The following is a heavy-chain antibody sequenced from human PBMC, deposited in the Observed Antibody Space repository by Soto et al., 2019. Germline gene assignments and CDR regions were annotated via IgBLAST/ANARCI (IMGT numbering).Heavy chain of an antibody. J-gene: IGHJ4*02. CDR3: VNYYDNVVTLDY. CDR2: IYYSGST. D-gene: IGHD3-22*01. Sequence: SETLSLTCTVSGGSISSSSYYWGWIRQPPGKGLEWIGSIYYSGSTYYNPPLKSRVTISVDTSKNQFSLKLSSVTAADTAVYYCVNYYDNVVTLDYWGQGTLVTVSS. V-gene: IGHV4-39*01. CDR1: GGSISSSSYY.